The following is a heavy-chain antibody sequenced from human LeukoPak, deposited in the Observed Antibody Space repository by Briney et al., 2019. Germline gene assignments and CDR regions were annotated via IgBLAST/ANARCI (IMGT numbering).Heavy chain of an antibody. D-gene: IGHD5-18*01. J-gene: IGHJ6*02. CDR2: TKPDGSAE. V-gene: IGHV3-7*01. CDR1: GFTFRNYW. Sequence: PGGSLRLSCAASGFTFRNYWMGWVRQAPGKGLEWVANTKPDGSAEYYADSVKGRFTISRDNSKNTLYLQMNSLRAEDTAVYYCARDLTAMVTDYYGMDVWGQGTTVTVSS. CDR3: ARDLTAMVTDYYGMDV.